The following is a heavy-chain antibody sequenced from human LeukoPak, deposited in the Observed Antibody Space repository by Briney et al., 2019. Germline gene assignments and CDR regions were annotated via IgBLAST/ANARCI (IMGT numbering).Heavy chain of an antibody. Sequence: PGGSLRLSCAASGFTFSSYAMSSVRQAPGKGLNWVSAISGSGGSTYYADSVKGPFTISRDNSNNTLYLQMNTLRAEDTAVYYCAKDRYFDWLSPLIDYWGQGTLVTVSS. CDR2: ISGSGGST. CDR3: AKDRYFDWLSPLIDY. J-gene: IGHJ4*02. D-gene: IGHD3-9*01. CDR1: GFTFSSYA. V-gene: IGHV3-23*01.